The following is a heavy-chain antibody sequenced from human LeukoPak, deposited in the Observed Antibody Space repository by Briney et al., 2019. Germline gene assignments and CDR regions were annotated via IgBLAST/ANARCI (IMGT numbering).Heavy chain of an antibody. V-gene: IGHV3-7*03. D-gene: IGHD3-3*01. CDR1: GFTFSNYW. CDR2: IKGDGSDK. CDR3: AKDRTRQAY. J-gene: IGHJ4*02. Sequence: GGSLRLSCAASGFTFSNYWMSWVRQTPGKGLEWVANIKGDGSDKYYVDSLKGRFTISRDNAKNSLYLQMNSLRAEDTAVYYCAKDRTRQAYWGQGTLVTVSS.